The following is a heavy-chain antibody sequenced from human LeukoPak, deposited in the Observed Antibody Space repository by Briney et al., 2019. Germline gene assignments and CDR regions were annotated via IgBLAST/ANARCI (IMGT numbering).Heavy chain of an antibody. V-gene: IGHV3-23*01. CDR1: GFTFSSYA. J-gene: IGHJ4*02. Sequence: TGGSLRLSCAASGFTFSSYAMRWVRQAPGKGLEWVSAISGSGGSTYYADSVKGRFTISRDNSKNTLYLQMNSLRAEDTAVYYCAKDSYYDILTGYYNNYVFDYWGQGTLVTVSS. D-gene: IGHD3-9*01. CDR3: AKDSYYDILTGYYNNYVFDY. CDR2: ISGSGGST.